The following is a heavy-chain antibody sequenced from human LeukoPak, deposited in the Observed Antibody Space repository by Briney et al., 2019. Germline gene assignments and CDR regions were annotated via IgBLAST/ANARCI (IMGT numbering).Heavy chain of an antibody. V-gene: IGHV3-21*01. CDR3: ARGRGWTYDS. CDR2: ISSSSSYI. Sequence: AGGSLRLSCAASGFTFSSYSMNWVRQAPGKGLEWVSSISSSSSYIYYADSVKGRFTISRDNAKNSLYLQMNTLRAEDTAVYYCARGRGWTYDSWGRGTLVTVSS. J-gene: IGHJ4*02. D-gene: IGHD6-19*01. CDR1: GFTFSSYS.